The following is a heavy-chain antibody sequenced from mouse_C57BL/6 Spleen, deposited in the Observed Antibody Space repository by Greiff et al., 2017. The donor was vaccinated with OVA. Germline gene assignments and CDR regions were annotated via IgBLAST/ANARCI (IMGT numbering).Heavy chain of an antibody. J-gene: IGHJ1*03. V-gene: IGHV5-9-1*02. D-gene: IGHD2-4*01. Sequence: EVQLVESGEGLVKPGGSLKLSCAASGFTFSSYAMSWVRQTPEKRLAWVAYISSGGDYIYYADTVKGRFTISRDNARNTLYLQMSSLKSEDTAMYYCTREGIYYDYDGSYWYFDVWGTGTTVTVSS. CDR3: TREGIYYDYDGSYWYFDV. CDR1: GFTFSSYA. CDR2: ISSGGDYI.